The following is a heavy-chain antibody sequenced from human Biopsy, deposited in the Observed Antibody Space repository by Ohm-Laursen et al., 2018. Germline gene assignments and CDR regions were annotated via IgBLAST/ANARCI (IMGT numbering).Heavy chain of an antibody. CDR3: ARQDGYLGYEY. CDR1: RGSISGYY. D-gene: IGHD5-24*01. J-gene: IGHJ4*02. V-gene: IGHV4-59*08. Sequence: SETLSLTCTVSRGSISGYYWSWIRQPPGKGLEWIGYISGSSNTNYNPSLKSRVTLSTDTSETQFSLRLSSVTAADTAVYYCARQDGYLGYEYWGQGALVTVSS. CDR2: ISGSSNT.